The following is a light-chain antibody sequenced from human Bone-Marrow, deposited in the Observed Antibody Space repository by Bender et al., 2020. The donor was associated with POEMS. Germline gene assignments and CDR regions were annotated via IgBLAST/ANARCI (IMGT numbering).Light chain of an antibody. CDR2: EVS. V-gene: IGLV2-8*01. CDR3: SSYAGSNNYV. J-gene: IGLJ1*01. Sequence: QSALTQPPSASGSPGQSVTISCTGTSSDVGGSNYVSWYQQHPGKVPKVMIYEVSKRPSGVPDRFSGSESGNTASLTVSGLQAEDEADYYCSSYAGSNNYVFGSGTKVTVL. CDR1: SSDVGGSNY.